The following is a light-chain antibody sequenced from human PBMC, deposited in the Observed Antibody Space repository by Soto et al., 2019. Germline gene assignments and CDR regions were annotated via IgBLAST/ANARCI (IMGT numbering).Light chain of an antibody. J-gene: IGLJ1*01. CDR2: DVS. Sequence: QSALTQPASVSGSPGQSITISCTGTSSDVGGYNYVSWYQQLPGKAPKLMIYDVSNRPSGVSNRFSGSKSGNTASLTISGLQAEDEADYYCSSYTSSSTLGGVFGTGTKLTVL. V-gene: IGLV2-14*01. CDR3: SSYTSSSTLGGV. CDR1: SSDVGGYNY.